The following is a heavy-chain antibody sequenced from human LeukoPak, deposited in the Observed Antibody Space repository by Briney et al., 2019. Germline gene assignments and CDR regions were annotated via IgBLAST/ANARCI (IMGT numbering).Heavy chain of an antibody. D-gene: IGHD1-1*01. CDR1: GFTFNYYG. J-gene: IGHJ4*02. Sequence: QPGGSLRLSCAASGFTFNYYGMSWVRQAPGKGLEWVSAISSSGDSTYYADSVKGRFTISRDNSKNTLYLQMNSLRAEDTAVYYCAKVWRGNYYDYWGQGTLVTVSS. V-gene: IGHV3-23*01. CDR2: ISSSGDST. CDR3: AKVWRGNYYDY.